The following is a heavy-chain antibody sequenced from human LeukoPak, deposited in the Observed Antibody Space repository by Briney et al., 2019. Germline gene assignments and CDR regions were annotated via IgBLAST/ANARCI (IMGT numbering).Heavy chain of an antibody. V-gene: IGHV3-11*04. Sequence: GGSLRLSCAASGFTFSEYYMSWIRQAPGKGLEWVSYISSIGSTIYYADSVKGRFTISRDNSKDTLYLKMNSLRAEDTAVYYCAKLGKTENHYGSGRFSYYYYMDVWGKGTTVTISS. CDR3: AKLGKTENHYGSGRFSYYYYMDV. D-gene: IGHD3-10*01. J-gene: IGHJ6*03. CDR2: ISSIGSTI. CDR1: GFTFSEYY.